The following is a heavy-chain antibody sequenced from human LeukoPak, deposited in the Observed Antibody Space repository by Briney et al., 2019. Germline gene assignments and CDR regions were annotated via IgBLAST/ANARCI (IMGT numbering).Heavy chain of an antibody. CDR1: GFTFSSAW. CDR2: IKSKTDGGTT. CDR3: TTFGTSWGRYYYGMDV. D-gene: IGHD2-2*01. Sequence: GGSLRLSCAASGFTFSSAWMSWVRQAPGKGLEWVGRIKSKTDGGTTDYAAPVKGRFTISRDDSKNTLYLQMNSLKTEDTAVYYSTTFGTSWGRYYYGMDVWGKGTTVTVSS. J-gene: IGHJ6*04. V-gene: IGHV3-15*01.